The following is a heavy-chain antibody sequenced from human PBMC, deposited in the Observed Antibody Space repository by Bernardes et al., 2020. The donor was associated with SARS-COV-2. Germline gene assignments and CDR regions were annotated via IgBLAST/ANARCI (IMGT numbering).Heavy chain of an antibody. D-gene: IGHD1-7*01. CDR3: AKEEELTAGYFDH. V-gene: IGHV3-30*18. J-gene: IGHJ4*02. CDR1: GFTFSSCG. CDR2: ISSDGRIK. Sequence: GGSLRVSCAASGFTFSSCGMHWVRQAPGKGLEWVAVISSDGRIKDYVDSVKGRFTVSRDNSKNTLSLQMNSLRVEDTAVYYCAKEEELTAGYFDHWGQGSLVTVSS.